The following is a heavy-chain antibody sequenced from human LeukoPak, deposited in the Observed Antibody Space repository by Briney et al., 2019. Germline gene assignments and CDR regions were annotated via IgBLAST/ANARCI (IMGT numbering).Heavy chain of an antibody. J-gene: IGHJ5*02. CDR2: INTNTGNP. D-gene: IGHD6-13*01. V-gene: IGHV7-4-1*02. Sequence: RASVKVSCKASGYTFTSYAMNWVRQAPGQGLEWMGWINTNTGNPTYAQGFTGRFVFSLDTSVSTAYLQISSLKAEDTAVYYCARDQQPERLGKVWFDPWGQGTLVTVSS. CDR3: ARDQQPERLGKVWFDP. CDR1: GYTFTSYA.